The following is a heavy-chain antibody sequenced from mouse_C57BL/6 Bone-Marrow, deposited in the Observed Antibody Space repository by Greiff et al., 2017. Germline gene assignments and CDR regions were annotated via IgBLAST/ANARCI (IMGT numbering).Heavy chain of an antibody. Sequence: EVKVVESGGDLVKPGGSLKLSCAASGFTFSSYGMSWVRQTPDKRLEWVATISSGGSYTYYPDSVKGRFTISRDNAKNTLYLQMSSLKSEDTAMYYCARHDDGYYHYAMDYWGQGTSVTVSS. CDR3: ARHDDGYYHYAMDY. J-gene: IGHJ4*01. V-gene: IGHV5-6*01. CDR1: GFTFSSYG. D-gene: IGHD2-3*01. CDR2: ISSGGSYT.